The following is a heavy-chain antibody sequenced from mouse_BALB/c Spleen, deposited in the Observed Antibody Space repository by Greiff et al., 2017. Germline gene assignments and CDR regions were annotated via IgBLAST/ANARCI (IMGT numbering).Heavy chain of an antibody. CDR2: ISYDGSN. J-gene: IGHJ2*01. D-gene: IGHD4-1*01. CDR1: GYSITSGYY. CDR3: ARVTGTRIDY. Sequence: EVQLVESGPGLVKPSQSLSLTCSVTGYSITSGYYWNWIRQFPGNKLEWMGYISYDGSNNYNPSLKNRISITRDTSKNQFFLKLNSVTTEDTATYYCARVTGTRIDYWGQGTTLTVSS. V-gene: IGHV3-6*02.